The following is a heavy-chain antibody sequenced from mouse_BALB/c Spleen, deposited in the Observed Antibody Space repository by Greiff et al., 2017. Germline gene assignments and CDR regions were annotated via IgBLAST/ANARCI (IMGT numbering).Heavy chain of an antibody. Sequence: QVHVKQSGAELVRPGVSVKISCKGSGYTFTDYAMHWVKQSHAKSLEWIGVISTYYGDASYNQKFKGKATMTVDKSSSTAYMELARLTSEDSAIYYCARSDKDWYFDVWGAGTTVTVSS. J-gene: IGHJ1*01. V-gene: IGHV1S137*01. CDR3: ARSDKDWYFDV. CDR1: GYTFTDYA. CDR2: ISTYYGDA.